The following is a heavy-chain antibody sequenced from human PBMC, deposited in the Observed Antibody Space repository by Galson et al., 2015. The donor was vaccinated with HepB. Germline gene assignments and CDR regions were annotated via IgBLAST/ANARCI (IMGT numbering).Heavy chain of an antibody. Sequence: LRLSCAASGPAFSSHGMHWVRQAPGKGLEWVALIWCDGSKDYYADSVKGRFTISRDNSNNMLYLQMNNLRVEDTAVYYCARYYGDYRAFDYWGQGTLVSVSS. CDR3: ARYYGDYRAFDY. CDR2: IWCDGSKD. CDR1: GPAFSSHG. V-gene: IGHV3-33*01. J-gene: IGHJ4*02. D-gene: IGHD4-17*01.